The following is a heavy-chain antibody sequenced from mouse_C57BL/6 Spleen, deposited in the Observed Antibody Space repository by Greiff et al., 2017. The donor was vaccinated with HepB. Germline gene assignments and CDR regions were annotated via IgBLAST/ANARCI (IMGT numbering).Heavy chain of an antibody. CDR3: TRDARNWFAY. V-gene: IGHV5-9-1*02. Sequence: EVNVVESGEGLVKPGGSLKLSCAASGFTFSSYAMSWVRQTPEKRLEWVAYISSGGDYIYYADTVKGRFTISRDNARNTLYLQMSSLKSEDTAMYYCTRDARNWFAYWGQGTLVTVSA. D-gene: IGHD3-1*01. J-gene: IGHJ3*01. CDR2: ISSGGDYI. CDR1: GFTFSSYA.